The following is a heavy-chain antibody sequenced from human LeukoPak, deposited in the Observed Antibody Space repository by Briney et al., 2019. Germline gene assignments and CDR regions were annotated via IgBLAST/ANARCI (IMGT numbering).Heavy chain of an antibody. CDR1: GDSVSNNNAA. J-gene: IGHJ4*02. Sequence: SQTLSLTCAISGDSVSNNNAAWNWIRQSPSRGLEWLGRTYYRSKWYTDSAVSVNSRITINPDTSKNQFSLQLTSVTPEDSAVYYCARGNSGVAVARFYYWGQGTLVTVSS. V-gene: IGHV6-1*01. CDR2: TYYRSKWYT. CDR3: ARGNSGVAVARFYY. D-gene: IGHD6-19*01.